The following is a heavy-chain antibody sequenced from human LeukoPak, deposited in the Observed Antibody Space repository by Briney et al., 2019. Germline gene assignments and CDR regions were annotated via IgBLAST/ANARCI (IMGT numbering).Heavy chain of an antibody. CDR2: INHSGST. D-gene: IGHD6-19*01. CDR3: ARKVAVAGRYYYYYYGMDV. J-gene: IGHJ6*02. CDR1: GGSFSGYY. V-gene: IGHV4-34*01. Sequence: SETLSLTCAGYGGSFSGYYWSWIRQPPGKGLEWIGEINHSGSTNYNPSLKSRVTISVDTSKNQFSLKLSSVTAADTAVYYCARKVAVAGRYYYYYYGMDVWGQGTTVTVSS.